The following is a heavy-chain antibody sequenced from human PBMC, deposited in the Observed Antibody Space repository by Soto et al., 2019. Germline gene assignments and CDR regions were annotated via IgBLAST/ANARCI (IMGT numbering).Heavy chain of an antibody. V-gene: IGHV3-23*01. CDR1: GFTFSNYA. D-gene: IGHD3-16*01. CDR2: ISGSGGRS. CDR3: AKAYFVWSSEQPYYFDY. Sequence: EVQLLDSGGGLVQPGGSLRLSCAASGFTFSNYAMTWVRQGPGKGLEWVSGISGSGGRSYYADSVKGRFTISRDNSKRALYLAMISLRVEDPAVYYCAKAYFVWSSEQPYYFDYWGQGTLVTVSS. J-gene: IGHJ4*02.